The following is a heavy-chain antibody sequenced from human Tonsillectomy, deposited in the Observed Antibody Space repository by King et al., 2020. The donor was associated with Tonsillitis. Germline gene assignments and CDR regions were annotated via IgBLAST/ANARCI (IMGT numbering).Heavy chain of an antibody. V-gene: IGHV3-74*01. J-gene: IGHJ4*02. CDR1: GFAFSTYW. Sequence: VQLVESGGGLIQPGGSLRLFCAASGFAFSTYWMFWVRQGPGKGLEWVSRISPDGTYIRYADSVMGRFPISRDNAKNTLFLQLSSLRAEDTAVYFCAREYWGAGDYWGQGTQVIVSS. D-gene: IGHD7-27*01. CDR3: AREYWGAGDY. CDR2: ISPDGTYI.